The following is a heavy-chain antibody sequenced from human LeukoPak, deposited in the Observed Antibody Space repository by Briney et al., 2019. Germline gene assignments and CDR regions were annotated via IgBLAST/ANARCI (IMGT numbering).Heavy chain of an antibody. D-gene: IGHD3-16*01. CDR2: MRGNGET. V-gene: IGHV3-23*01. Sequence: GGSLRPSCAAPGLSFSTFAMTWVRQGPPRGLEWVSSMRGNGETFYADSVKGRFTLSSDSSRNTVYLQLNNLRVEDTAIYYCARASWVSSTDAVRWGQGTPVTVSS. CDR1: GLSFSTFA. J-gene: IGHJ4*02. CDR3: ARASWVSSTDAVR.